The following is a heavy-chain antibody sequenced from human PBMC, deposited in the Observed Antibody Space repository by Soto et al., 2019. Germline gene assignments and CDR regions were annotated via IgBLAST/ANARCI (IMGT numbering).Heavy chain of an antibody. CDR3: ARARPGDY. V-gene: IGHV3-23*01. CDR2: ITGGSGST. Sequence: GGSLRLSCAASGFTFTTFAMSWVRQAPGKGLEWVSVITGGSGSTYYADSVRGRFTISRDSYNNILYLQMNSLRAEDTALYYCARARPGDYWGPGTLVTVSS. CDR1: GFTFTTFA. J-gene: IGHJ4*02.